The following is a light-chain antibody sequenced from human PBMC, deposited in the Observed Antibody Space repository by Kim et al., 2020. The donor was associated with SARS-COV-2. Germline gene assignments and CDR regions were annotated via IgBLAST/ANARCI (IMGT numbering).Light chain of an antibody. J-gene: IGLJ3*02. CDR3: QSYDATIRV. V-gene: IGLV6-57*03. Sequence: GKTVTISCTRTGGSIATNYVHWYQLRPGSAPTIVIYEDQQRPSGVPERFSGSIDPSSNSASLTISGLETEDEADYYCQSYDATIRVFGGGTKVTVL. CDR1: GGSIATNY. CDR2: EDQ.